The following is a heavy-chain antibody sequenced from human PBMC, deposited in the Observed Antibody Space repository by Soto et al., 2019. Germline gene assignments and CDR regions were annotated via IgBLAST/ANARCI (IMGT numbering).Heavy chain of an antibody. CDR3: AKDIGFQQHLFVFDN. D-gene: IGHD6-13*01. CDR2: ILPIFTTA. V-gene: IGHV1-69*13. Sequence: SVKVSCKASGGTFSNYAFSWVRQAPGQGLEWMGGILPIFTTATYAPKFQDRVTITPDESTSTVYMDLSSLRPEDTALYYCAKDIGFQQHLFVFDNWGQGTLVTVSS. J-gene: IGHJ4*02. CDR1: GGTFSNYA.